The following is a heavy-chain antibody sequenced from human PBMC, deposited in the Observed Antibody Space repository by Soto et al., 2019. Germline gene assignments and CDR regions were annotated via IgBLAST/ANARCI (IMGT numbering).Heavy chain of an antibody. Sequence: GGSLRLSCAASGFTFNNYWMSWVRQAPGKGLEWVASIKQDGSEKYYVDSVKGRFAISRDNAKNSLYLQMNSLRAEDTAVYYCARAVAAAGSYWGQGTLVTVSS. CDR2: IKQDGSEK. V-gene: IGHV3-7*01. D-gene: IGHD6-13*01. CDR1: GFTFNNYW. J-gene: IGHJ4*02. CDR3: ARAVAAAGSY.